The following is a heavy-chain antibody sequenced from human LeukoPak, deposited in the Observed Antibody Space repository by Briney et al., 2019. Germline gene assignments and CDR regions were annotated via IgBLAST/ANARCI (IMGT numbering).Heavy chain of an antibody. CDR2: ISTSSSSI. CDR3: ARVKSGSIDY. Sequence: PGGSLRLSCAASGSTFSSYSMSWVRQAPAKGLEWVSYISTSSSSIYYADSVKGRFTISRDNAKNSLYLQMNSLRDEDTAVYYCARVKSGSIDYWGQGTLVTVSS. V-gene: IGHV3-48*02. CDR1: GSTFSSYS. D-gene: IGHD2-15*01. J-gene: IGHJ4*02.